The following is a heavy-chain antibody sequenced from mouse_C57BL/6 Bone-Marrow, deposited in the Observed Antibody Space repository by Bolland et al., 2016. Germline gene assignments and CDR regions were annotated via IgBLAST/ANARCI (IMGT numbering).Heavy chain of an antibody. CDR3: ARVIPWFAY. V-gene: IGHV1-72*01. CDR2: IDPNSGGT. Sequence: IDPNSGGTKYNEKFKSKVTPTVDKPSSTAYMQLSSLTSEDSAVYYCARVIPWFAYWGQGTLV. J-gene: IGHJ3*01.